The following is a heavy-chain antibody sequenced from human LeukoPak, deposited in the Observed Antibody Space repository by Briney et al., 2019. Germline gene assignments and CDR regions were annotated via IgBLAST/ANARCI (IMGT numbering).Heavy chain of an antibody. Sequence: GGSLRLSCAASGFTFSSYAMSWVRQAPGKGLEWVSAISGSGGSTYYADSVKGRFTISRDNSKNTLYLQMNSLRAEDTAVYYCAKGLQQLVRSGGDYYYYYGMDVWGQGTTVTVSS. CDR3: AKGLQQLVRSGGDYYYYYGMDV. J-gene: IGHJ6*02. D-gene: IGHD6-13*01. CDR1: GFTFSSYA. CDR2: ISGSGGST. V-gene: IGHV3-23*01.